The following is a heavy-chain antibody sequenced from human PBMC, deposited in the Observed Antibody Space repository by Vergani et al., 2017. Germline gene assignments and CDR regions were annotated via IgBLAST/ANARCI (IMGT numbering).Heavy chain of an antibody. CDR2: ISSSSSYI. D-gene: IGHD2-2*01. V-gene: IGHV3-21*04. Sequence: EVQLVESGGGLVKPGGSLRLSCAASGFTFSSYSMNWVRQAPGKGLEWVSSISSSSSYIYYADSVKGRFTISRDNSKNTLFLQMNSLRAEDTAVYYCAKDPGFWSSSTCYRNYYFDLWGRGTLVTVSS. CDR1: GFTFSSYS. CDR3: AKDPGFWSSSTCYRNYYFDL. J-gene: IGHJ2*01.